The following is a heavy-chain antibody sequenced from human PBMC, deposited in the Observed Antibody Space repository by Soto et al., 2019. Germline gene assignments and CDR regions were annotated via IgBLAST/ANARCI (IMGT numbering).Heavy chain of an antibody. V-gene: IGHV1-3*01. CDR3: ARGERLLYFDWLVADNWFDP. D-gene: IGHD3-9*01. J-gene: IGHJ5*02. Sequence: ASVKVSCKASGYTFTSYAMHWVRQAPGQRLEWMGWINAGNGNTKYSQKFQGRVTITRDTSASTAYMELSSLRSEDTAVYYCARGERLLYFDWLVADNWFDPCGQGTLDIGSS. CDR2: INAGNGNT. CDR1: GYTFTSYA.